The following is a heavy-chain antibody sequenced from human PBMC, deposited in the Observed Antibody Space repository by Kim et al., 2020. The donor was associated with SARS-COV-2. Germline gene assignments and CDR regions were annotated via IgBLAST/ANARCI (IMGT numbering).Heavy chain of an antibody. J-gene: IGHJ4*02. D-gene: IGHD6-19*01. V-gene: IGHV3-21*01. CDR3: ARGGYSSGWFGNYDD. Sequence: ASVKGRCTISRDNAKNSLYLQMNSLRAEDTAVYYCARGGYSSGWFGNYDDWGQGTLVTVSS.